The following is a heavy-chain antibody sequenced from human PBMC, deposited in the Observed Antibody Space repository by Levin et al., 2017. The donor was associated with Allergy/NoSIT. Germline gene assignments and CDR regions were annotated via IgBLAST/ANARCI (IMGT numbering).Heavy chain of an antibody. CDR3: ARWWSLSRDYGSGSYYNGGFDY. V-gene: IGHV3-66*01. J-gene: IGHJ4*02. CDR1: GFTVSSNY. D-gene: IGHD3-10*01. Sequence: GGSLRLSCAASGFTVSSNYMSWVRQAPGKGLEWVSVIYSGGSTYYADSVKGRFTISRDNSKNTLYLQMNSLRAEDTAVYYCARWWSLSRDYGSGSYYNGGFDYWGQGTLVTVSS. CDR2: IYSGGST.